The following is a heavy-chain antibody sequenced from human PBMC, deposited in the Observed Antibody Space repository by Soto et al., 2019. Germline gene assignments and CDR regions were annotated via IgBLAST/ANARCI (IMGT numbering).Heavy chain of an antibody. CDR1: GFTFSSYG. CDR3: AKDWAGWALRPYYGMDV. J-gene: IGHJ6*02. CDR2: ISYDGSNK. V-gene: IGHV3-30*18. Sequence: QVQLVESGGGVVQPGRSLRLSCAASGFTFSSYGMHWVRQAPGKGLEWVAVISYDGSNKYYADSVKGRFTISRDNSKNTLYLQINSLRAEDTAVYYCAKDWAGWALRPYYGMDVWGQGTTVTVSS. D-gene: IGHD1-26*01.